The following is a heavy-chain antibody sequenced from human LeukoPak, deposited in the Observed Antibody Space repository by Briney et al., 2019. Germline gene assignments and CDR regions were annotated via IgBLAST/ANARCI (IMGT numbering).Heavy chain of an antibody. CDR1: GDTFSSYA. J-gene: IGHJ3*02. CDR2: IIPIFGTA. V-gene: IGHV1-69*13. Sequence: ASVKVSCKATGDTFSSYAISWVRQAPGQWLEWMGGIIPIFGTANYAQKFQGRVTITADESTSTAYMELSSLRSEDTAVYYCARVQWLVDAFDIWGQGTMVTVSS. D-gene: IGHD6-19*01. CDR3: ARVQWLVDAFDI.